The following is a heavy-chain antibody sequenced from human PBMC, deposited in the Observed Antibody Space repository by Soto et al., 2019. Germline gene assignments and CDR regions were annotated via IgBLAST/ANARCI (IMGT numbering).Heavy chain of an antibody. CDR3: ARRVRYCSSTSCRGYFDY. J-gene: IGHJ4*02. Sequence: SETLSLTCTVSGGSISSYYWSWIRQPPGKGLEWIGYIYYSGSTNYNPSLKSRVTISVDTSKNQFSLKLSSVTAADTAVYYCARRVRYCSSTSCRGYFDYWGQGTLVTVSS. CDR2: IYYSGST. D-gene: IGHD2-2*01. CDR1: GGSISSYY. V-gene: IGHV4-59*01.